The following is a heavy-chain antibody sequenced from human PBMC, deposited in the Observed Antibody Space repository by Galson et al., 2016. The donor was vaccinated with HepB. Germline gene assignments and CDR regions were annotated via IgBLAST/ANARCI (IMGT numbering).Heavy chain of an antibody. CDR1: GFTFGDYA. CDR2: IRSKAFGGTI. Sequence: SLRLSCAASGFTFGDYAMSWFRQAPGKGLEWVGFIRSKAFGGTIEYAASVKGRFTISRDDSKSIAYLQMNSLKTEDTAVYYCSRGTWRYCSGGSCYVFDYGGQGTLVTVSS. V-gene: IGHV3-49*03. J-gene: IGHJ4*02. D-gene: IGHD2-15*01. CDR3: SRGTWRYCSGGSCYVFDY.